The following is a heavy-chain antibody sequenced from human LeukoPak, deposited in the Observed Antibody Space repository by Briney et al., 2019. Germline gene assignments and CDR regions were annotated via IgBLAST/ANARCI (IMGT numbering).Heavy chain of an antibody. CDR2: IKQDGSEK. D-gene: IGHD3-10*01. CDR3: ATLSGSFSH. Sequence: GGSLRLXCAASGFTCSDYWMRWVRQAPGKGLEWVANIKQDGSEKYYVDSVKGRFTISRDNAKNSLYLQMNSLRAEDTAVYYCATLSGSFSHWGQGTLVTVSS. J-gene: IGHJ4*02. CDR1: GFTCSDYW. V-gene: IGHV3-7*01.